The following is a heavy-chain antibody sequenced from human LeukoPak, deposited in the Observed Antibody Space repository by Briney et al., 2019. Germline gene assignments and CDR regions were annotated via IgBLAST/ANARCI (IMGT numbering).Heavy chain of an antibody. D-gene: IGHD5-18*01. CDR3: ARWNRHKAMASLDY. V-gene: IGHV4-59*12. Sequence: SETLSLTCTVSGGSISSYYWSWMRQPPGKGLEWIGYIYYSGSTNYNPSLKSRITISVDTFKNQLSLKLSPVTAADTAVYYCARWNRHKAMASLDYWGQGTLVTVSS. CDR2: IYYSGST. CDR1: GGSISSYY. J-gene: IGHJ4*02.